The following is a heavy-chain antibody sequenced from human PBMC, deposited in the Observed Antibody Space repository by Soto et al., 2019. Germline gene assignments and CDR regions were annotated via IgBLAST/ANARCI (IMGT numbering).Heavy chain of an antibody. J-gene: IGHJ3*01. CDR3: AKDVYGGNIPRAFDV. CDR2: ITTIGLRT. D-gene: IGHD4-17*01. Sequence: EVTLIESGGGLVQPGGSLRLSCTVSGFNFSSYVMNWVRQAPGKGLEWVSSITTIGLRTFYGDSVQGRFTISRDNAQNTVYLRMSTLRADDTAVYYCAKDVYGGNIPRAFDVWGQGTMVTVS. CDR1: GFNFSSYV. V-gene: IGHV3-23*01.